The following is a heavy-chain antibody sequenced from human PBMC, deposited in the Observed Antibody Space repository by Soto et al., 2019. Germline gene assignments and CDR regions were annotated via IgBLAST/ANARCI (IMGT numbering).Heavy chain of an antibody. CDR3: ARERSWSYYYGMDV. V-gene: IGHV1-69*01. Sequence: QVQLVQSGAEVKKPGSSVKVSCKASGGTFSSYAISWVRQAPGQGLEWMGGIIPIFGTANYAQKYQGRVTITADESTSAAYRELSRLSSEETAVYYWARERSWSYYYGMDVWGQGTTVTVSS. D-gene: IGHD3-16*02. CDR1: GGTFSSYA. CDR2: IIPIFGTA. J-gene: IGHJ6*02.